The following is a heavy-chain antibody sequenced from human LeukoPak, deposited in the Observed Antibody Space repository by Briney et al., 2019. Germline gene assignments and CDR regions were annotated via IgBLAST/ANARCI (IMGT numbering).Heavy chain of an antibody. CDR1: GFTFSDYF. Sequence: GGSLRLSCSASGFTFSDYFMHWVRQAPGEGLVWVSRINGDGTTAIYADSVKGRFTISRDNAKNTLYLQMNGLRAEDTAIYYCARRVDATRWFDPWGQGTLVTVSS. CDR2: INGDGTTA. CDR3: ARRVDATRWFDP. D-gene: IGHD2-15*01. V-gene: IGHV3-74*01. J-gene: IGHJ5*02.